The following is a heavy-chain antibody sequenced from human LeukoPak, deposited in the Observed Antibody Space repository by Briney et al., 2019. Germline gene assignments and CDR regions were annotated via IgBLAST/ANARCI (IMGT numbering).Heavy chain of an antibody. V-gene: IGHV3-23*01. CDR2: ISGSGGST. CDR1: GFTFSSYA. J-gene: IGHJ4*02. CDR3: AKGDTAMSTLLYFDY. D-gene: IGHD5-18*01. Sequence: GGSLRLSCAACGFTFSSYAMSWVRQAPGKGLEWVSAISGSGGSTYYADSVKGRFNISRDNSKTTLYLHMNSLRAEDTAVYYCAKGDTAMSTLLYFDYWGQGTLITVSS.